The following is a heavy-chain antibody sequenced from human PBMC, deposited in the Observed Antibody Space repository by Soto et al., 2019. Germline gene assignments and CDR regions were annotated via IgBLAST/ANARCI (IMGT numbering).Heavy chain of an antibody. CDR1: GVSFNNNG. CDR2: VSPPFRTS. D-gene: IGHD3-10*01. CDR3: ASVLYYGSGSYSPYGMDV. V-gene: IGHV1-69*01. Sequence: QVQLVQSGAEVKKPGSSVKVSCKTSGVSFNNNGIGWVRQAPGHGLEWMGGVSPPFRTSNYARKFQGRISITAGAATGTVIMELSSLTSEDTAQYYCASVLYYGSGSYSPYGMDVWGQGTTVTVSS. J-gene: IGHJ6*02.